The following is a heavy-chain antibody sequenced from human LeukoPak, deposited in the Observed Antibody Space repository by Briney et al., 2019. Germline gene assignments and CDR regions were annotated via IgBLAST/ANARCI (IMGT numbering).Heavy chain of an antibody. CDR2: IYPGDSDT. Sequence: GESLKISCKGSGYSFTSYWIGWVGQMPRKGLEWMGIIYPGDSDTRYSPSFQGHVTISADKSISTAYLQWSSLKASDTGLCYCARHFHHYYMVVSGKGDPVTVSS. V-gene: IGHV5-51*01. CDR1: GYSFTSYW. CDR3: ARHFHHYYMVV. J-gene: IGHJ6*03.